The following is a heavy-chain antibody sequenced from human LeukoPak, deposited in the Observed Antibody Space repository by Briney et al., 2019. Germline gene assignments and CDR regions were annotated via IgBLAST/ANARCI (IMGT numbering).Heavy chain of an antibody. V-gene: IGHV5-51*01. CDR2: IYPGDSDT. CDR1: GYSFTSYS. J-gene: IGHJ3*02. D-gene: IGHD5-12*01. CDR3: ARRGPQAFDI. Sequence: GESLKISCKGSGYSFTSYSIGWVRQMPGKGLEWMGIIYPGDSDTRYSPSFQGLITISADKSINTAYLQWSSLKASDTAMYYCARRGPQAFDIWGQGTMVTVSS.